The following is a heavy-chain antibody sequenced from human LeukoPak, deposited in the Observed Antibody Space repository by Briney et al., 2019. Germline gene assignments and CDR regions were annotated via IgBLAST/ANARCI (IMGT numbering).Heavy chain of an antibody. CDR2: ITGSGGNT. D-gene: IGHD3-9*01. CDR3: AKWGDYDVLTGYYVSDY. CDR1: GFTFSNYV. V-gene: IGHV3-23*01. J-gene: IGHJ4*02. Sequence: GGSLRLSCAASGFTFSNYVMNWVRQAPGKGLEWVSAITGSGGNTYYADSVKGRFTISRDNSKNTVFLQMNSLRAEDTAVYYCAKWGDYDVLTGYYVSDYWGQGTLVTASS.